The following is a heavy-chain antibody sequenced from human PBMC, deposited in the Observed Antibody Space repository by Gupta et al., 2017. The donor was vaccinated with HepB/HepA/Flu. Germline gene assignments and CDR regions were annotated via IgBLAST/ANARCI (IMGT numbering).Heavy chain of an antibody. Sequence: QVQLMQSGAEVKKPGASVKVSCKASGYTFTRYGISWIRQAPGQGLEWMGWISTYNGNTNYAQKLQGRVTIPTDTSTSKANMELRILRSDDTAVFYCARGGYGDYEYFQHWGQGTLVTVSS. D-gene: IGHD4-17*01. CDR3: ARGGYGDYEYFQH. CDR2: ISTYNGNT. CDR1: GYTFTRYG. J-gene: IGHJ1*01. V-gene: IGHV1-18*01.